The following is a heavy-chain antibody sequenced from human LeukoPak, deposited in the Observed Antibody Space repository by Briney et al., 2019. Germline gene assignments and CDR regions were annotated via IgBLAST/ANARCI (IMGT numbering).Heavy chain of an antibody. V-gene: IGHV4-59*01. Sequence: SETLSLTCTVSGGSISSYYWSWLRQPPGKGLEWIGYIYYSGSTNYNPSLKSRVTLSVDTSKNQFSLKLSSVTAADTAVYYCARVGSSGWYNYFDYWGQGTLVTVSS. CDR2: IYYSGST. J-gene: IGHJ4*02. D-gene: IGHD6-19*01. CDR1: GGSISSYY. CDR3: ARVGSSGWYNYFDY.